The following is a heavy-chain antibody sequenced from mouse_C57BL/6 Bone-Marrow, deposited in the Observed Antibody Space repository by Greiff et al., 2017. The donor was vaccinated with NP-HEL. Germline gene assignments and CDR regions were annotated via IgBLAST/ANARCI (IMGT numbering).Heavy chain of an antibody. J-gene: IGHJ4*01. D-gene: IGHD2-12*01. V-gene: IGHV2-6-1*01. Sequence: VKLQQSGPGLVAPSQSLSITCTVSGFSLTSYGVHWVRQPPGKGLEWLVVIWSDGSTTYNSALKSRLSISKDNSKSQVFLKMNSLQTDDTAMYYCARHDPIYYSPYGDYAMDYWGQGTAVTVSS. CDR1: GFSLTSYG. CDR3: ARHDPIYYSPYGDYAMDY. CDR2: IWSDGST.